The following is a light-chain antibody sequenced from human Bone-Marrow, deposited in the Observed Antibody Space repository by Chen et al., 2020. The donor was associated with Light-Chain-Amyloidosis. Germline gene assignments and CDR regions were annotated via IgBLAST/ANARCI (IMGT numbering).Light chain of an antibody. Sequence: SHALTQQPPLSVPPGHTARLPCSGDVLPTKYAYWYQQKPGQAPVLVTHRDTERPSGISERFSGSSSGTTATLTISGVQAEDEADYHCQSADSSGTYEVIFGGGTKLTVL. CDR3: QSADSSGTYEVI. J-gene: IGLJ2*01. CDR2: RDT. V-gene: IGLV3-25*03. CDR1: VLPTKY.